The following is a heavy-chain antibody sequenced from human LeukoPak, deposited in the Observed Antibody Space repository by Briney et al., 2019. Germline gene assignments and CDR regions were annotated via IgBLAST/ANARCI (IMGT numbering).Heavy chain of an antibody. D-gene: IGHD6-13*01. V-gene: IGHV3-7*03. Sequence: GGSLRLSCAASGFTFSSYWMSWVRQAPGKGLEWVANIKQDGSEKYYVDSVKGRFTISRDNAKNSLYLQMNSLRAEDTALYYCAKAGGSSSWFSDDYYYYYMDVWGKGTTVTISS. J-gene: IGHJ6*03. CDR2: IKQDGSEK. CDR1: GFTFSSYW. CDR3: AKAGGSSSWFSDDYYYYYMDV.